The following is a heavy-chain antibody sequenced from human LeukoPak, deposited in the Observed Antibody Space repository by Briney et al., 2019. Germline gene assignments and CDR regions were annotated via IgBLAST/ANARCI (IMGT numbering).Heavy chain of an antibody. Sequence: GGSLRLSCAASGFTFSSYGMHCVRQAPAKGLDRVSFIRHDGSNKYYADSVKGRFTISRDNAKNSLYLQMNSLRAEDTAVYYCARDYYDFWSGHSYYFDYWGQGTLVTVSS. J-gene: IGHJ4*02. CDR3: ARDYYDFWSGHSYYFDY. V-gene: IGHV3-30*02. CDR1: GFTFSSYG. D-gene: IGHD3-3*01. CDR2: IRHDGSNK.